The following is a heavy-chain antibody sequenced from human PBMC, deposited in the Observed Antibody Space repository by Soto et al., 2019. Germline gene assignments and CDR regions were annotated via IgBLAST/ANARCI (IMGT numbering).Heavy chain of an antibody. CDR2: IYYSGST. Sequence: QVQLQESGPGLVKPSQTLSLTCTVSGGSISSGGYYWSWIRQHPGKGLEWIGYIYYSGSTYYNPSLKSRVTTPVDTSKNQFSLKLSSVTAADTAVYYCARAVGYDSSGYGRARLDPWGQGTLVTVSS. CDR3: ARAVGYDSSGYGRARLDP. D-gene: IGHD3-22*01. CDR1: GGSISSGGYY. J-gene: IGHJ5*02. V-gene: IGHV4-31*03.